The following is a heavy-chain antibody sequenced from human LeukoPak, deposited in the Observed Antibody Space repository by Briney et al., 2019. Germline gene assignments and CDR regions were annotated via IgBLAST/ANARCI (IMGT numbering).Heavy chain of an antibody. J-gene: IGHJ4*02. D-gene: IGHD6-6*01. Sequence: GESLKISCKGSGYSFTSYWIGWVRQMPGKGLEWMGIIYPGASDTRYSPSLQGQVTISADKSISTAYLQWSSLKASDTAMYYCARQRKEYSSSSDFDYWGQGTLVTVSS. CDR1: GYSFTSYW. CDR3: ARQRKEYSSSSDFDY. CDR2: IYPGASDT. V-gene: IGHV5-51*01.